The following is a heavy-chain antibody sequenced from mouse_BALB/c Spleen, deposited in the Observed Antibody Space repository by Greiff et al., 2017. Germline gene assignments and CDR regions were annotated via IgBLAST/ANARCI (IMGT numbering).Heavy chain of an antibody. CDR1: GFTFSSYA. J-gene: IGHJ3*01. CDR3: ARDLLWFAY. CDR2: ISSGGST. V-gene: IGHV5-6-5*01. Sequence: EVMLVESGGGLVKPGGSLKLSCAASGFTFSSYAMSWVRQTPEKRLEWVASISSGGSTYYPDSVKGRFTISRDNARNILYLQMSSLRSEDTAMYYCARDLLWFAYWGQGTLVTVSA. D-gene: IGHD2-1*01.